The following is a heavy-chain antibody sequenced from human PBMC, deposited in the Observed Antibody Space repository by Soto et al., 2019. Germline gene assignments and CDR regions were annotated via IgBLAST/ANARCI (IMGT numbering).Heavy chain of an antibody. J-gene: IGHJ6*02. CDR3: ARHRRDYYYYGMDV. CDR2: IYYSGST. V-gene: IGHV4-39*01. CDR1: GGTISSSSYY. Sequence: SETLSLTCTVSGGTISSSSYYWGWIRQPPGKGLEWIGSIYYSGSTYYNPSLKSRVTISVDTSKNQFSLKLSSVTAADTAVYYCARHRRDYYYYGMDVWGQGTTVTVSS.